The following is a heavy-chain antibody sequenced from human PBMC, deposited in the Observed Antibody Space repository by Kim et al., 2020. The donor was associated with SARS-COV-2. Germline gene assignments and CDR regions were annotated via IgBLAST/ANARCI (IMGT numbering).Heavy chain of an antibody. J-gene: IGHJ6*02. Sequence: GGSLRLSCAASGFTFSSYAMSWVRQAPGKGLEWVSAISGSGGSTYYADSVKGRFTISRDNSKNTLYLQMNSLRAEDTAVYYCAKDFYEAAAGNYYHYGMDVWGQGTTVTVSS. D-gene: IGHD6-13*01. CDR1: GFTFSSYA. V-gene: IGHV3-23*01. CDR3: AKDFYEAAAGNYYHYGMDV. CDR2: ISGSGGST.